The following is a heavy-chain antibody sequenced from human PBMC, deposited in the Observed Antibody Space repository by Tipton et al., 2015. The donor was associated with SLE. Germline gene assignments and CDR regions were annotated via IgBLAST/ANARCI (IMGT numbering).Heavy chain of an antibody. J-gene: IGHJ4*02. CDR3: ARLNFLSMTARFSFDY. Sequence: TLSLTCTVSGASFSGAYWSWLRQPPGQGPEWLGHVHYSGSTNYNPSLKSRVTISLETSKSQFSPKLSSVTSADTAVYYCARLNFLSMTARFSFDYWGQGSLVTVSS. CDR2: VHYSGST. V-gene: IGHV4-59*01. D-gene: IGHD1-20*01. CDR1: GASFSGAY.